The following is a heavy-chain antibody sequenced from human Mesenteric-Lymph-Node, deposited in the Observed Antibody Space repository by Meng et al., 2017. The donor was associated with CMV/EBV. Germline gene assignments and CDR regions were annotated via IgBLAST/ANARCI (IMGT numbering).Heavy chain of an antibody. CDR2: INPSGGST. D-gene: IGHD2-2*01. CDR3: ARASGRVYCSSTSCAGHNWFDP. V-gene: IGHV1-46*01. Sequence: YSMHWVRQAPGQGLEWMGIINPSGGSTSYAQKFQGRVTMTRDTSTSTVYMELSSLRSEDTAVYYCARASGRVYCSSTSCAGHNWFDPWGQGTLVTVSS. J-gene: IGHJ5*02. CDR1: YS.